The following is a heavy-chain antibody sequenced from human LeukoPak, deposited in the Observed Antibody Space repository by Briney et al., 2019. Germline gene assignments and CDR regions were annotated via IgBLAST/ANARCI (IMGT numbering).Heavy chain of an antibody. J-gene: IGHJ4*02. V-gene: IGHV3-21*04. CDR1: GFTFSSYA. Sequence: GGSLRLSCAASGFTFSSYAMSWVRQAPGKGLEWVSSISSSSSYIYYADSVKGRFTISRDNAKSSLYLQMNSLRAEDTAVYYCSRDPRRVDYWGQGTLVTVSS. CDR3: SRDPRRVDY. CDR2: ISSSSSYI.